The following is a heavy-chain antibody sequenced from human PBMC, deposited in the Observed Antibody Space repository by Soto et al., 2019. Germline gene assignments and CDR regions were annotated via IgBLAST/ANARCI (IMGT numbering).Heavy chain of an antibody. CDR3: ARSLIMVGDYHDY. V-gene: IGHV3-48*02. CDR2: ISSSSRTI. Sequence: EVQLVESGGGLVQPGGSLRLSCAASGFTFSSYSMNWVRQAPGKGLEWVSYISSSSRTIYYADSVKGRFTISRDNAKNSLYLQMNSLRDEDTAVYYCARSLIMVGDYHDYWGQGTLVTVSS. D-gene: IGHD4-17*01. CDR1: GFTFSSYS. J-gene: IGHJ4*02.